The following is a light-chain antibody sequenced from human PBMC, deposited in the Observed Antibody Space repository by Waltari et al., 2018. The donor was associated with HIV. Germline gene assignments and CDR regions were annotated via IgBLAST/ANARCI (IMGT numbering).Light chain of an antibody. CDR1: SSNIGADYD. J-gene: IGLJ3*02. V-gene: IGLV1-40*01. CDR3: QSYDRSLSASGV. Sequence: QSVLTQPPSVSGAPGQRVTISCTGGSSNIGADYDVHWYQQSHVTCPKLLSSGTKKRPSGVPDRISASKSGTSASLAITGLQAEDEADYFCQSYDRSLSASGVFGGGTKLTVL. CDR2: GTK.